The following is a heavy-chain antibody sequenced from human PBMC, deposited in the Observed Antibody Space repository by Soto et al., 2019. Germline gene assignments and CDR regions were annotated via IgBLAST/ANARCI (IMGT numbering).Heavy chain of an antibody. V-gene: IGHV5-51*03. CDR2: IYPGDSDT. CDR3: ARRCYDFWSGCPPDAFDI. D-gene: IGHD3-3*01. CDR1: GYSFTSYW. J-gene: IGHJ3*02. Sequence: EVQLVQSGAEVKKPGESLKISCKGSGYSFTSYWIGWVRQMPGKGLEWMGIIYPGDSDTRYSPSFQGQVTISADKSISTAYLQWSSLKASDTAMYYCARRCYDFWSGCPPDAFDIWGQGTMVTVSS.